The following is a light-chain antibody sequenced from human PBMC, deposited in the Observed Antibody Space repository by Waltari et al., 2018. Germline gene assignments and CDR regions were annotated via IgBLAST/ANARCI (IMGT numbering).Light chain of an antibody. CDR2: DAS. V-gene: IGKV3-11*01. J-gene: IGKJ5*01. CDR1: QSVGRF. CDR3: QHRGNWPLLA. Sequence: EIVLAQSPATLSFSPGERATLSCRASQSVGRFLAWYQRKPGQAPRLLIYDASDRATGTPARFSGSVSGTDFTLTISSLEPEDFAGYYCQHRGNWPLLAFGQGTRLEIK.